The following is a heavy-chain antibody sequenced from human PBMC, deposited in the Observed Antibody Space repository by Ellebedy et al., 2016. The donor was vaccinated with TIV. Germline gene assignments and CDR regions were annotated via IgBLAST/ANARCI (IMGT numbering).Heavy chain of an antibody. CDR1: GFTFSNFA. CDR2: IDATGDGI. V-gene: IGHV3-23*01. J-gene: IGHJ4*02. Sequence: PGGSLRLSCTASGFTFSNFAMGWVRQAPGRGLEWVSAIDATGDGIFYAESLEGRFTISRDNSKNTLYLQMSSPRVDDTAVYFCAKFRGFVWFGDFTDSWGQGTLVTVSS. D-gene: IGHD3-10*01. CDR3: AKFRGFVWFGDFTDS.